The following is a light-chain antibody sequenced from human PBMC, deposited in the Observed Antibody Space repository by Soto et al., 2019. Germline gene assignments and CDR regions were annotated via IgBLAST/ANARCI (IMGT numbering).Light chain of an antibody. J-gene: IGKJ1*01. CDR1: QDIRSS. CDR2: VAS. Sequence: DIQMTQSPSFLSASVGDRVTITCRASQDIRSSLNWYQQKPGKAPKFLIYVASSLQTGVPPRFSGSGSGTDFTLTISGLQAEDYATYFCQQTYSDPPWTFGQGTTGDIK. V-gene: IGKV1-39*01. CDR3: QQTYSDPPWT.